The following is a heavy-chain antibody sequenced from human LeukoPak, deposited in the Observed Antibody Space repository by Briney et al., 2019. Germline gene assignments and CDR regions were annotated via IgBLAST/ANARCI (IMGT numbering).Heavy chain of an antibody. CDR2: MSYDGSSK. D-gene: IGHD1-26*01. CDR1: GFTFSRSA. CDR3: ARAPREGFSGSYHDY. J-gene: IGHJ4*02. Sequence: GGSLRLSCAASGFTFSRSAMHWVRQAPGKGLEWVAVMSYDGSSKYYADSVKGRFTISRDNSKNTLYLQMGSLRAEDMARYYCARAPREGFSGSYHDYWGQGTLVTVFS. V-gene: IGHV3-30*14.